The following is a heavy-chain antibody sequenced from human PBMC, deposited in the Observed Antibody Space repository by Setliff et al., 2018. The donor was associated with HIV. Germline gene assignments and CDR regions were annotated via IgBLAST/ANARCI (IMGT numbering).Heavy chain of an antibody. J-gene: IGHJ5*02. CDR1: GDSISSYS. D-gene: IGHD5-18*01. Sequence: SETLSLTCTVSGDSISSYSWNWIRQPPGKGLEWIGNIYYSGSTYYNPSLKSRVTISVDTSKNQFSLKLYSVTAADTSVYYCARRWGIRGYSSWGQGTLVTVSS. V-gene: IGHV4-59*04. CDR3: ARRWGIRGYSS. CDR2: IYYSGST.